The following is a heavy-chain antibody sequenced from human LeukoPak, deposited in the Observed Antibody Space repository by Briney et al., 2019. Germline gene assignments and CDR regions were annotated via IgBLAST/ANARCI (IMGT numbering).Heavy chain of an antibody. CDR2: IIPILGIA. J-gene: IGHJ6*02. D-gene: IGHD3-22*01. V-gene: IGHV1-69*04. CDR3: AKPSAPPYYYDSSGYYQGFDYYYYGMDV. Sequence: GASVKASCKASGGTFSSYAISWVRQAPGQGLEWMGRIIPILGIANYAQKFQGRVTITADKSTSTAYMELSSLRSEDTAVYYCAKPSAPPYYYDSSGYYQGFDYYYYGMDVWGQGATVTVSS. CDR1: GGTFSSYA.